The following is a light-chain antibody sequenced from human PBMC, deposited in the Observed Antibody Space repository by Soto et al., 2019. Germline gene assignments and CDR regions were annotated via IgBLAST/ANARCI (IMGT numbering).Light chain of an antibody. V-gene: IGKV3-15*01. CDR1: QTVATN. J-gene: IGKJ2*01. CDR3: QQYNNWPPSVTYT. CDR2: GAS. Sequence: ETVMTQSPATLSVSPGERVTLSCRASQTVATNLAWYQQKSGQAPRLLIYGASTRATGIPARFSGSGSGTEFTLTISNLQSEDSALYYCQQYNNWPPSVTYTFGQATKVDIK.